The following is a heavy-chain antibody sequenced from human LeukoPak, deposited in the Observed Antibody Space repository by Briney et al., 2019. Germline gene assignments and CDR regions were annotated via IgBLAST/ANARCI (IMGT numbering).Heavy chain of an antibody. Sequence: GGSLRLSCAASGFTFSSYSMNWVRQAPGKGLEWVSSISSSSSYIYYADSVKGRLTISRDNAKNSLYLQMNSLRAEDTAVYYCARDGYCTNGVCYGWFDPWGQGTLVTVSS. CDR3: ARDGYCTNGVCYGWFDP. CDR1: GFTFSSYS. CDR2: ISSSSSYI. V-gene: IGHV3-21*01. D-gene: IGHD2-8*01. J-gene: IGHJ5*02.